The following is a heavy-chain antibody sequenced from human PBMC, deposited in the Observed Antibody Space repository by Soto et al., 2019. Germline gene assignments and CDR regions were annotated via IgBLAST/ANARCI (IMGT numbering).Heavy chain of an antibody. D-gene: IGHD3-9*01. CDR3: ASERPSIYEILTGHFDH. CDR1: GGSPSNYY. Sequence: QVQLQESGPGLVKPPETLSLTCTVSGGSPSNYYWSWIRQPAGKGLAWIGRIYTTGSTHYNPSLTSRVTLSMDMAQNQSSLKLNSVTAADPAVCYCASERPSIYEILTGHFDHWGQGTLGTVS. V-gene: IGHV4-4*07. J-gene: IGHJ4*02. CDR2: IYTTGST.